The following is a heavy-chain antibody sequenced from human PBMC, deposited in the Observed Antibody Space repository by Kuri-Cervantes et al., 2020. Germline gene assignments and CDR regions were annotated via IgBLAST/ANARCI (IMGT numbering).Heavy chain of an antibody. J-gene: IGHJ4*02. V-gene: IGHV3-48*02. D-gene: IGHD3-22*01. Sequence: GGSLRLSCAASGFTFSSYSMNWVRQAPGKGLEWVSYISSSSSTIYYADSVKGRFTISRDNAKNSLYLQMNGLRDKDTAVYYCAGASYDSSGYFYWGQGTLVTVSS. CDR3: AGASYDSSGYFY. CDR2: ISSSSSTI. CDR1: GFTFSSYS.